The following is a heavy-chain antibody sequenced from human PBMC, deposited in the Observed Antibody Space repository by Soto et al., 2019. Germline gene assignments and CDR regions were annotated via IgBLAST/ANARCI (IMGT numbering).Heavy chain of an antibody. J-gene: IGHJ4*02. CDR1: GGSISSSSYH. CDR3: ARPQNSLILG. Sequence: SETLSLTCTVSGGSISSSSYHWGWIRQPPGKGLEWIGSIYYSGSTYYNPSLKSRVTISVDTSKNQFSLKLSSVTAADTAVYYCARPQNSLILGWGQGTLVTVSS. V-gene: IGHV4-39*01. D-gene: IGHD1-7*01. CDR2: IYYSGST.